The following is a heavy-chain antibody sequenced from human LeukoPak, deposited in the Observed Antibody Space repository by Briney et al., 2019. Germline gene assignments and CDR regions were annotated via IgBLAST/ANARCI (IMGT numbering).Heavy chain of an antibody. CDR1: GGSISSSSYY. D-gene: IGHD6-13*01. J-gene: IGHJ5*02. Sequence: SETLSLTCTVSGGSISSSSYYWGWIRQPPGKGLEWIGSIYYSGSTYYNPSLKSRVTISVDTSKNQFSLKLSSVTAADTAVYYCARRYSSSWYNWFDPWGQGTLVTVSS. V-gene: IGHV4-39*07. CDR3: ARRYSSSWYNWFDP. CDR2: IYYSGST.